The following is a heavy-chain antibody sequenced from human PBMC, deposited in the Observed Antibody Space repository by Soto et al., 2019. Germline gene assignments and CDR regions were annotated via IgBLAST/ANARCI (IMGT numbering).Heavy chain of an antibody. Sequence: GASVKVSCKAAGYTFTSYYMHWGRQATGQGLEWMGIINPSGGSTSYAQKFQGRVTMTRDTSTSTVYMELSSLRSEDTAVYYCARDHPQAYCGGDCYSLYFDYWGQGTLVTVSS. J-gene: IGHJ4*02. CDR2: INPSGGST. CDR3: ARDHPQAYCGGDCYSLYFDY. CDR1: GYTFTSYY. D-gene: IGHD2-21*02. V-gene: IGHV1-46*01.